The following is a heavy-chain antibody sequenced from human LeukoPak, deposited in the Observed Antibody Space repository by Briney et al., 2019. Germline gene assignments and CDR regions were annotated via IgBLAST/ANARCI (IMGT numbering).Heavy chain of an antibody. Sequence: SETLSLTCTVSGGSIRSGDYYWSCIRQPPGKGLEWIGYIYYSGTTYYNPSLKSRVTISLDTSKNQFSLRLRSVTAADTAVYYCARYCSSASCYAGFDYWGQGTLVTVSS. J-gene: IGHJ4*02. CDR3: ARYCSSASCYAGFDY. D-gene: IGHD2-2*01. V-gene: IGHV4-30-4*01. CDR1: GGSIRSGDYY. CDR2: IYYSGTT.